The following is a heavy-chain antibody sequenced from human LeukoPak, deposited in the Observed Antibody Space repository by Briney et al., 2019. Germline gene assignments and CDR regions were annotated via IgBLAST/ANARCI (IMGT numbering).Heavy chain of an antibody. Sequence: SETLSLTCTVSGGSISSGDYYWSWIRQPPGKGLEWIGYIYYSGSTYYNPSLKSRVTISVDTSKNQFSLKLSSVTAADTAVYYCARESSFYCSSTSCNYYDSSVDAFDIWGQGTMVTVSS. CDR1: GGSISSGDYY. CDR2: IYYSGST. D-gene: IGHD2-2*01. V-gene: IGHV4-30-4*08. CDR3: ARESSFYCSSTSCNYYDSSVDAFDI. J-gene: IGHJ3*02.